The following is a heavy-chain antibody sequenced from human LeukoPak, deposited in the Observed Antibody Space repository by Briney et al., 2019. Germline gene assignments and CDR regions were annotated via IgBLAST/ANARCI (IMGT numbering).Heavy chain of an antibody. CDR2: ISSSSSTI. D-gene: IGHD2-8*02. CDR3: ARDRAGGDSSYYGMDV. J-gene: IGHJ6*02. V-gene: IGHV3-48*02. CDR1: GFTFSSYS. Sequence: PGGSLRLSCAASGFTFSSYSMNWVRQAPGKGLEWVSCISSSSSTIYYADSVKGRFTISRDNAKNSLYLQMNSLRDEDTAVYYCARDRAGGDSSYYGMDVWGQGTTVTVSS.